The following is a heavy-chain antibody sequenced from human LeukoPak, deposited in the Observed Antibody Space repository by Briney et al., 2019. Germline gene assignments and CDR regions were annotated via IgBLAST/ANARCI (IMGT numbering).Heavy chain of an antibody. CDR3: AVIAVAGIYFDY. Sequence: GGSLRLSCAASGFTFSSYSMNWVRQAPGKGLEWVSSINSSSSYIYYADSVKGRFTISRDNAKNSLYLQMNSLRAEDTAVYYCAVIAVAGIYFDYWGQGTLVTVSS. CDR1: GFTFSSYS. CDR2: INSSSSYI. V-gene: IGHV3-21*01. D-gene: IGHD6-19*01. J-gene: IGHJ4*02.